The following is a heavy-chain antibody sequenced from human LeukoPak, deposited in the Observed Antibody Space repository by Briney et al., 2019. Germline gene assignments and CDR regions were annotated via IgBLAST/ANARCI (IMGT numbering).Heavy chain of an antibody. J-gene: IGHJ4*02. Sequence: SETLSLTCTVSGGSISSGDYYWSWIRQPPGKGLEWIGYIYYSGSTYYNPSLKSRVTISVDTSKNQFSLKLSSVTAADTAVYYCAAGARYSSSSVDYWGQGTLVTVSS. D-gene: IGHD6-6*01. CDR2: IYYSGST. V-gene: IGHV4-30-4*01. CDR1: GGSISSGDYY. CDR3: AAGARYSSSSVDY.